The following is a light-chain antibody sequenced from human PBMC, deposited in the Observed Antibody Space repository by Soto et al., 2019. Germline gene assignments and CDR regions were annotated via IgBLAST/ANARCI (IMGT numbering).Light chain of an antibody. CDR3: VQGAHWRIT. V-gene: IGKV2-30*02. Sequence: DVVMTLSPLSLPVTLGQPASISCLYSDRLVHSDGNTYLSWLHQRPGQSPRRLIYKVSNRDSGVPDRFSGSRSGTDFTLKISRVEAEDVGVYYCVQGAHWRITFGQGTRLEI. J-gene: IGKJ5*01. CDR2: KVS. CDR1: DRLVHSDGNTY.